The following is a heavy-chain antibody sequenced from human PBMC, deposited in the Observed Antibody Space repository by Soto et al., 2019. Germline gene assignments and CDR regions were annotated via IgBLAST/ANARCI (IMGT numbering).Heavy chain of an antibody. D-gene: IGHD2-15*01. CDR2: IYPGDPDT. Sequence: GESLKISCKGSGYSFTSYWIGWVRQMPGKGLEWMGIIYPGDPDTRYSPSFQGQVTISADKSISTAYLQWSSLKASDTAMYYCARLDCSGGSCLSTYYYYGMDVWGQGTTVTVSS. J-gene: IGHJ6*02. V-gene: IGHV5-51*01. CDR1: GYSFTSYW. CDR3: ARLDCSGGSCLSTYYYYGMDV.